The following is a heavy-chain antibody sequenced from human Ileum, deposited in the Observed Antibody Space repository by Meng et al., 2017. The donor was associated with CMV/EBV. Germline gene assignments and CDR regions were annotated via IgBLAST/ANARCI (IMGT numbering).Heavy chain of an antibody. CDR3: ARAPGYYDSSGSMNWFDP. D-gene: IGHD3-22*01. Sequence: ISSGDYYWSWIRQPPGKGLEWIGYIYYSGGTYYNPSLKSRVTISVDTSKNQFSLKLSSVTAADTAVYYCARAPGYYDSSGSMNWFDPWGQGTLVTVSS. J-gene: IGHJ5*02. CDR1: ISSGDYY. CDR2: IYYSGGT. V-gene: IGHV4-30-4*08.